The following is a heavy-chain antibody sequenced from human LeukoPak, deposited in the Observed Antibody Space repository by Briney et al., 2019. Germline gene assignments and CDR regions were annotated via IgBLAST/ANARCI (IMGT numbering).Heavy chain of an antibody. Sequence: PGGSLRLSCAASGLTFSSYAMSWVRRAPGKGLEWVSAISGSGGSTYYADSVKGRFTISRDNSKNSLYLQMNSLRAEDMALYYCAKAWGVGATLAGDAFDIWGQGTMVTVSS. V-gene: IGHV3-23*01. CDR3: AKAWGVGATLAGDAFDI. CDR2: ISGSGGST. CDR1: GLTFSSYA. J-gene: IGHJ3*02. D-gene: IGHD1-26*01.